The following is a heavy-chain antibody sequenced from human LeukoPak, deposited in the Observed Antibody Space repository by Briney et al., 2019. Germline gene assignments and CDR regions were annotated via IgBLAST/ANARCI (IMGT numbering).Heavy chain of an antibody. D-gene: IGHD2-2*01. CDR3: ARWGLVVPAAVFPDI. CDR1: GYTFTNYG. CDR2: ISAYNGNT. V-gene: IGHV1-18*01. Sequence: ASVKVSCKASGYTFTNYGVSWVRQAPGQGPEWMGWISAYNGNTNYAQKLQGRVTMTTDTSTSTAYMELRSLRSDDTAVYYCARWGLVVPAAVFPDIWGQGTMVTVSS. J-gene: IGHJ3*02.